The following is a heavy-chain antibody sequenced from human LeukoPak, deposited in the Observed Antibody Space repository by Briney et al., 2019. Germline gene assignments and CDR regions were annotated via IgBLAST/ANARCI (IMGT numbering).Heavy chain of an antibody. J-gene: IGHJ4*02. CDR2: ISYDGSNK. CDR3: AKLYDSSGYYFG. D-gene: IGHD3-22*01. CDR1: GFTFSSYG. V-gene: IGHV3-30*18. Sequence: QSGGSLRLSCAASGFTFSSYGMHWVRQAPGKGLEWVAVISYDGSNKYYADSVKGRFTVSRDNSKNTLYLQMNSLRAEDTAVYYCAKLYDSSGYYFGWGQGTLVTVSS.